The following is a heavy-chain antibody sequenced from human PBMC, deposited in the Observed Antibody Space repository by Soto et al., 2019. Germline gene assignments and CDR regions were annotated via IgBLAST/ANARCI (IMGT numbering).Heavy chain of an antibody. CDR2: IKSKTDGGTT. CDR3: TTDLGSYCSSTSCFLTTHDY. D-gene: IGHD2-2*01. Sequence: GGSLRLSCAASGFTFSNAWMNWVRQAPGKGLEWVGRIKSKTDGGTTDYAAPVKGRFTISRDDSKNTLYLQMNSLKTEDTAVYYCTTDLGSYCSSTSCFLTTHDYWGQGTLVTVSS. J-gene: IGHJ4*02. V-gene: IGHV3-15*07. CDR1: GFTFSNAW.